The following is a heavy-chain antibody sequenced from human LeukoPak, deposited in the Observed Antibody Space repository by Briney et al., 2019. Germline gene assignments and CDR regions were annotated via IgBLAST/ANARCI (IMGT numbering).Heavy chain of an antibody. J-gene: IGHJ6*02. Sequence: SETLSLTCAVSGGSISSSNWWSWVRQPPGKGLEWIGEIYHSGSTNYNPSLKSRVTISVDKSKNQFSLKLSSVTAADTAVYYCARSLNYHDSSGYCYYYGMDVWGQGTTVTVSS. CDR2: IYHSGST. D-gene: IGHD3-22*01. CDR1: GGSISSSNW. CDR3: ARSLNYHDSSGYCYYYGMDV. V-gene: IGHV4-4*02.